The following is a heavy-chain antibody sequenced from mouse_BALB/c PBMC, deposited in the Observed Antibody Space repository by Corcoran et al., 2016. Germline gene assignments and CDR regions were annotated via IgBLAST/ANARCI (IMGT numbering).Heavy chain of an antibody. CDR3: ARDDYSPFDY. D-gene: IGHD2-12*01. CDR2: IYPYNGGT. CDR1: GYTFTDYN. Sequence: EVQLQQSGPELVKPGASLKISCMASGYTFTDYNMHWVKQRHGKSLEWIGYIYPYNGGTGYNQKFKSKATLTVDNSSSTAYMELRSLTSEDSAVYYCARDDYSPFDYWGQGTTLTVSS. J-gene: IGHJ2*01. V-gene: IGHV1S29*02.